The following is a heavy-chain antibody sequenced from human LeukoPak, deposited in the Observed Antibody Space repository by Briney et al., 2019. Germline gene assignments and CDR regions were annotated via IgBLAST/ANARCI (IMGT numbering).Heavy chain of an antibody. CDR1: GGSISSYY. D-gene: IGHD1-26*01. CDR2: LYYSGST. Sequence: SETLSLTCAVSGGSISSYYWSWIRQPPGKGLEWIGKLYYSGSTNYNPSLKSRVTISVDTSKNQFSLKLNSVTAADTAVYYCARVLGPTNQNNDAFDIWGQGTMVTVSS. V-gene: IGHV4-59*01. J-gene: IGHJ3*02. CDR3: ARVLGPTNQNNDAFDI.